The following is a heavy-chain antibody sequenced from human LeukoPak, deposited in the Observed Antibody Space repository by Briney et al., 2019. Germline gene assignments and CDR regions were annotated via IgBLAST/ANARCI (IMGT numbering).Heavy chain of an antibody. Sequence: PSETLSLTCAVYGGSFSGYYWSWIRQPPGKGLEWIGEINHSGSTNYNPSLKSRVTISVDTSKNQFSLKLSSVTAADTAVYYCARQRGSYYSVLYYFDYWGQGTLVTVSS. D-gene: IGHD1-26*01. CDR3: ARQRGSYYSVLYYFDY. V-gene: IGHV4-34*01. J-gene: IGHJ4*02. CDR1: GGSFSGYY. CDR2: INHSGST.